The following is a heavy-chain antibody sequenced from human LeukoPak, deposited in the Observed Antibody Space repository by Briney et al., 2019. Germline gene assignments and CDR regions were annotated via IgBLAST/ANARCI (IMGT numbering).Heavy chain of an antibody. CDR3: AKDSSGWRDAFDI. CDR2: ISWNSGSI. J-gene: IGHJ3*02. Sequence: PGGSLRLSCAASGFTFDDYAMHWVRQAPGKGLEWVSGISWNSGSIGYVDSVKGRFTISRDNAKNSLYLQMNSLRAEDTALYYCAKDSSGWRDAFDIWGQGTMVTVSS. V-gene: IGHV3-9*01. CDR1: GFTFDDYA. D-gene: IGHD6-19*01.